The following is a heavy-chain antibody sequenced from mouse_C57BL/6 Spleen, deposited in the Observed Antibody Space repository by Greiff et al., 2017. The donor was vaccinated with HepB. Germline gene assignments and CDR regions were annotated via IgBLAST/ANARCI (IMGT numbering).Heavy chain of an antibody. Sequence: EVHLVESGGGLVKPGGSLKLSCAASGFTFSSYTMSWVRQTPEKRLEWVATISGGGGNTYYPDSVKGRFTISRDNAKNTLYLQMSSLRSEDTALYYCARQGVYGNYYFDYWGQGTTLTVSS. D-gene: IGHD2-1*01. V-gene: IGHV5-9*01. J-gene: IGHJ2*01. CDR3: ARQGVYGNYYFDY. CDR1: GFTFSSYT. CDR2: ISGGGGNT.